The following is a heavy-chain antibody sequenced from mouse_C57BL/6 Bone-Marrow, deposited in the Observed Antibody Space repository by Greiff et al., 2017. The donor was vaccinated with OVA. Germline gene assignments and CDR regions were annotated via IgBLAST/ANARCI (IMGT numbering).Heavy chain of an antibody. Sequence: VQLQQSGPELVKPGASVKLSCKASGYTFTSYDINWVKQRPGQGLEWIGWIYPRDGSTKYNEKLKGKAILTVGAVSSTAYMELHSLTSEDSAVYFCARVGDDDGYVYAMDYWGQGTSVTVSS. CDR3: ARVGDDDGYVYAMDY. J-gene: IGHJ4*01. CDR2: IYPRDGST. V-gene: IGHV1-85*01. D-gene: IGHD2-3*01. CDR1: GYTFTSYD.